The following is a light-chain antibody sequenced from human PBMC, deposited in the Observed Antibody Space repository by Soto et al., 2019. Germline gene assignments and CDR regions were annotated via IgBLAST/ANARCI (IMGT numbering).Light chain of an antibody. V-gene: IGLV2-18*02. CDR2: EVS. J-gene: IGLJ2*01. CDR3: SSYTSSSTVV. Sequence: QSALTQPPSVSGSAGQSVTISCTGTSSDVGSYNRVSWYQQPPGTAPKLMIYEVSNRPSGVPDRFSGSKSGNTASLTISGLQAEDEPDYYCSSYTSSSTVVFGGGTKLTVL. CDR1: SSDVGSYNR.